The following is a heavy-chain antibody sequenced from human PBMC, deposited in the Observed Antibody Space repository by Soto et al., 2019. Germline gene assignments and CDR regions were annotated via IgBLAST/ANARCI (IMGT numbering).Heavy chain of an antibody. D-gene: IGHD3-3*01. V-gene: IGHV3-7*01. Sequence: GGSLRLSCAASGFTFSSYWMSWVRQAPGKGLEWVANIKQDGSEKYYVDSVKGRFTISRDNAKNSLYLQMNSLRAEDTAVYYCASPNYDFWSGYYSYYFDYWGQGTLVTVSS. CDR1: GFTFSSYW. CDR3: ASPNYDFWSGYYSYYFDY. CDR2: IKQDGSEK. J-gene: IGHJ4*02.